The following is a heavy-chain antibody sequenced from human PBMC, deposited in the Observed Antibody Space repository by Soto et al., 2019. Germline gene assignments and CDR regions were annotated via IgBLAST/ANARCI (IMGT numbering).Heavy chain of an antibody. CDR3: ARAPVIYYYYMDV. V-gene: IGHV4-59*01. CDR2: IYYSGST. Sequence: QVQLQESGPGLVKPSETLSLTRTVSGGSISSYYWSWIRQPPGKGLEWIGYIYYSGSTNYNPSLKSRGTISVDTAKNQFSLKLSSVTAADTAVYYCARAPVIYYYYMDVWGKGTTVTVSS. J-gene: IGHJ6*03. CDR1: GGSISSYY.